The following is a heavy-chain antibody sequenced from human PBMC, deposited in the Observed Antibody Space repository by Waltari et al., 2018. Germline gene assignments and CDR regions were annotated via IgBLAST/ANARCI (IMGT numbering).Heavy chain of an antibody. Sequence: EVQLVESGGGLVQPGGSLRLSCAASGFTFSSYEMNWVRQAPGKGLEWVSYISSSGSTIYYADSVKGRFTISRDNAKNSLYLQMNSLRAEDTAVYYCARGGSSKGYYYDSNGADYWGQGTLVTVSS. V-gene: IGHV3-48*03. CDR3: ARGGSSKGYYYDSNGADY. J-gene: IGHJ4*02. CDR1: GFTFSSYE. D-gene: IGHD3-22*01. CDR2: ISSSGSTI.